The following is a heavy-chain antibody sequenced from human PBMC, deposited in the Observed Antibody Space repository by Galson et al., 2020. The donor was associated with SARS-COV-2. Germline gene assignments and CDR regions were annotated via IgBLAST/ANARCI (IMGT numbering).Heavy chain of an antibody. Sequence: SETLSLSFAVSGPSISSGSYSWNWIRQPPGKGLAWIGYISHRGGTYYNPSLKSRVTISGDRSKTQFSLRLSSVTAADAAVYYCARLHYGEYAPEAFDIWGPGTRVTVAS. CDR2: ISHRGGT. J-gene: IGHJ3*02. D-gene: IGHD4-17*01. V-gene: IGHV4-30-2*01. CDR1: GPSISSGSYS. CDR3: ARLHYGEYAPEAFDI.